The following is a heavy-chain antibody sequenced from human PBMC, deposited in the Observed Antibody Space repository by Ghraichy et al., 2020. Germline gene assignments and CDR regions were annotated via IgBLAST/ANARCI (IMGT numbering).Heavy chain of an antibody. Sequence: ASVKVSCKVSGYTLTELSMHWVRQAPGKGLEWMGGFDPEDGETIYAQKFQGRVTMTEDTSTDTAYMELSSLRSEDTAVYYCATEPAGRALYGMDVWGQGTTVAVSS. V-gene: IGHV1-24*01. J-gene: IGHJ6*02. D-gene: IGHD6-13*01. CDR3: ATEPAGRALYGMDV. CDR1: GYTLTELS. CDR2: FDPEDGET.